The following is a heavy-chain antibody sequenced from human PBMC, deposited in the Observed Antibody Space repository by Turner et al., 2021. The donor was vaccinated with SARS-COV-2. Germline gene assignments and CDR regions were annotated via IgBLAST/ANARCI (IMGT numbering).Heavy chain of an antibody. Sequence: EVQLVESGGGLVKPGGSLRPSCAASGFTFSSYSMNWVRQAPGKGLEWVSSISSSSSYIYYADSVKGRFTISRDNAKNSLYLQMNSLRAEDTAVYYCARDHRPVVVPAAKRAGSYYYGMDVWGQGTTVTVSS. CDR2: ISSSSSYI. CDR1: GFTFSSYS. D-gene: IGHD2-2*01. J-gene: IGHJ6*02. CDR3: ARDHRPVVVPAAKRAGSYYYGMDV. V-gene: IGHV3-21*01.